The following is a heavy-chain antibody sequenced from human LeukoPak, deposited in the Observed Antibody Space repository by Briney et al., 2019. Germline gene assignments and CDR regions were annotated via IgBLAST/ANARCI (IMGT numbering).Heavy chain of an antibody. CDR1: GGTFSSYA. V-gene: IGHV1-69*05. Sequence: SVKVSCKASGGTFSSYAISWVRQAPGQGLEWMGRIIPIFGTANYAQKFQGRVTITTDESTSTAYMELSSLRSEDTAVYYCARGPYSSSWIPFDYWGQGTLVTVSS. CDR3: ARGPYSSSWIPFDY. J-gene: IGHJ4*02. D-gene: IGHD6-13*01. CDR2: IIPIFGTA.